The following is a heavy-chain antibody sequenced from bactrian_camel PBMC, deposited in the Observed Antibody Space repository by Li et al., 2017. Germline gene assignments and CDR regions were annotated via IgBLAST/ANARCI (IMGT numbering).Heavy chain of an antibody. Sequence: HVQLVESGGGSVQAGGSLRISCAGSAYTYNSNCKGWFRQAPGKEREGVSCITGSGVRTSYADSVKGRFTISRDNAKNTVYLQMNSLKPEDTAMYYCMADRAWTLGLCSVTPSKYDYWGQGTQVTVSS. V-gene: IGHV3S60*01. CDR1: AYTYNSNC. D-gene: IGHD1*01. CDR2: ITGSGVRT. J-gene: IGHJ4*01. CDR3: MADRAWTLGLCSVTPSKYDY.